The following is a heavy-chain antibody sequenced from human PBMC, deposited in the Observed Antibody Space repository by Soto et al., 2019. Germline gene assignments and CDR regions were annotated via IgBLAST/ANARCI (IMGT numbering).Heavy chain of an antibody. Sequence: SETLALTCTISGGSMSGFYGGWIRQPPGKGLEWIGNIYYSGSANYDPSLRSRVTISLNTSKNQFSLNLNSVTAADTAIYYCARWTYCGGDCYWLDFWGQGTLVTVSS. CDR2: IYYSGSA. J-gene: IGHJ4*02. CDR1: GGSMSGFY. D-gene: IGHD2-21*02. V-gene: IGHV4-59*01. CDR3: ARWTYCGGDCYWLDF.